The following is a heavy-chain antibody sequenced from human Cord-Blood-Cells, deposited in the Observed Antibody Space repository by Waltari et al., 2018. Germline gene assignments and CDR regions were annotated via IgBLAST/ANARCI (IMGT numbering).Heavy chain of an antibody. V-gene: IGHV3-30-3*01. CDR2: ISYDGSNK. J-gene: IGHJ6*02. Sequence: QVQLVESGGGVVQPGRSLRLACAASGFTCSSYAMHWVRQAPGKGRGRVAVISYDGSNKYYADSVKGRFTLSRDNSKDTLYLQMNSLRAEDTAVYYCARDFYEGGLTGDYYYYYGMDVWGQGTTVTVSS. CDR3: ARDFYEGGLTGDYYYYYGMDV. CDR1: GFTCSSYA. D-gene: IGHD7-27*01.